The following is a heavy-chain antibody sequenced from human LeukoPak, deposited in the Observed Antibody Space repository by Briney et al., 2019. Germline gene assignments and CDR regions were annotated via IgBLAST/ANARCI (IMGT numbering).Heavy chain of an antibody. D-gene: IGHD3-22*01. V-gene: IGHV1-69*13. CDR3: ARAGATYYYDSSGYYLIDY. CDR2: IIPMFGTA. Sequence: ASVKVSCTASGGTFSSYAISRVRQAPGQGLEWMGGIIPMFGTANYAQKFQGRVTITADESTSTAYMELSSLRSEDTAVYYCARAGATYYYDSSGYYLIDYWGQGTLVTVSS. CDR1: GGTFSSYA. J-gene: IGHJ4*02.